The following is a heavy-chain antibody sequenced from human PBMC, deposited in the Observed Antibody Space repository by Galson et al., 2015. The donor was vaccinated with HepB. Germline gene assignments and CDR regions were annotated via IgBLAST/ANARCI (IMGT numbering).Heavy chain of an antibody. CDR1: GYSFTNYW. J-gene: IGHJ2*01. D-gene: IGHD6-13*01. CDR3: ARLSKAADWCFDL. Sequence: QSGAEVKKPGEFLMISCKGSGYSFTNYWIIWVRQMPGKGLEWMGRIDPSDSYTNYSPSFQGHVTISVDKSISTAYLQWSSLKASDTAMYYCARLSKAADWCFDLWGRGTLVTVSS. V-gene: IGHV5-10-1*01. CDR2: IDPSDSYT.